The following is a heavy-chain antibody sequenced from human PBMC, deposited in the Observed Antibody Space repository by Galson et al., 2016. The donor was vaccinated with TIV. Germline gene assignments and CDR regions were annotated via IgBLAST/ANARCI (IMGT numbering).Heavy chain of an antibody. V-gene: IGHV4-59*12. CDR3: ARERTPPGPDNDSWFDP. D-gene: IGHD3-16*01. CDR2: VYDDGNA. CDR1: GFTISSYE. Sequence: LRLSCAASGFTISSYEMSWIRQPPGKGLEWIGMVYDDGNAYYNPSLKSRATLSVDTSRNQFSLKLTSVAAADTAMYYCARERTPPGPDNDSWFDPWGPGILVIVSS. J-gene: IGHJ5*02.